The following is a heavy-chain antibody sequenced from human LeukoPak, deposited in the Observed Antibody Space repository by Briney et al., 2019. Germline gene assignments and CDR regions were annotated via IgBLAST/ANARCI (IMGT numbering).Heavy chain of an antibody. D-gene: IGHD3-22*01. Sequence: GGSLRLSCAASGFTFSSYAMHWVRQAPGKGLEWVAVISYGGSNKYYADSVKGRFTISRDNSKNTLYLQMNSLRAEDTAVYYCAANYYDSSGYYYWGQGTLVTVSS. CDR1: GFTFSSYA. V-gene: IGHV3-30-3*01. J-gene: IGHJ4*02. CDR2: ISYGGSNK. CDR3: AANYYDSSGYYY.